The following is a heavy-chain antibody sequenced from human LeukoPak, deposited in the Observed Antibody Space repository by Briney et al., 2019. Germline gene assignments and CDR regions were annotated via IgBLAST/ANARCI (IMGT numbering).Heavy chain of an antibody. CDR3: ARDFRLGGTTGWIN. V-gene: IGHV3-23*01. J-gene: IGHJ4*02. CDR2: ISSSGGTT. CDR1: GFTLSSYA. Sequence: PGGSLRLSCAASGFTLSSYAMSWVRQAPGKGLEWVSAISSSGGTTYYADSVKGRFIISRDNSRGTVSLQMDSLRVDDTAFYFCARDFRLGGTTGWINWGQGTLVVVSS. D-gene: IGHD1/OR15-1a*01.